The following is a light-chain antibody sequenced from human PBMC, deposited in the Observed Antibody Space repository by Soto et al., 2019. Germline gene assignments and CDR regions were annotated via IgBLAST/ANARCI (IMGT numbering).Light chain of an antibody. Sequence: QSVLTQPPSASGTPGQTVTISCSGSSSNIGSNTVHWYQHLPGTAPKLLIYSTNQWPSGVPDRFSGSKSGTSASLAISGLQSEDEADYYCAAWDDSLNGYVFGTGTKLTVL. CDR2: STN. CDR1: SSNIGSNT. CDR3: AAWDDSLNGYV. V-gene: IGLV1-44*01. J-gene: IGLJ1*01.